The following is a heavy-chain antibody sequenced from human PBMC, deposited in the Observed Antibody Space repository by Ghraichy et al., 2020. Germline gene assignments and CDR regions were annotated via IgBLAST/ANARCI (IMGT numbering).Heavy chain of an antibody. CDR2: TNHDATSV. CDR1: GFTFRSYW. Sequence: GGSLRLSCSASGFTFRSYWMHWVRQAPGKGLVWVSRTNHDATSVIYADFVQGRFTISRDNAKNTLYLQMNSLTPEDTAVYYCARESFGDDFDYWGQGTLVTVSS. J-gene: IGHJ4*02. CDR3: ARESFGDDFDY. V-gene: IGHV3-74*01. D-gene: IGHD5-12*01.